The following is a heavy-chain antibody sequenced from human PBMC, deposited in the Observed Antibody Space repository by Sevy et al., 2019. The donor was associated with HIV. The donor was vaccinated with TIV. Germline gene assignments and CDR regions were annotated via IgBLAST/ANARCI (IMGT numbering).Heavy chain of an antibody. V-gene: IGHV1-2*02. D-gene: IGHD4-17*01. CDR1: GYIFTDYY. CDR2: MNSDSGVT. CDR3: ARLTTQPTSDLYGLDV. Sequence: ASVKVSCKASGYIFTDYYIHWVRQAPGQGLEWMAWMNSDSGVTNYAQRFQGEVTVTRHPSLSTAYLELTNLKSNDTAIYYCARLTTQPTSDLYGLDVWGQGTTVTVSS. J-gene: IGHJ6*02.